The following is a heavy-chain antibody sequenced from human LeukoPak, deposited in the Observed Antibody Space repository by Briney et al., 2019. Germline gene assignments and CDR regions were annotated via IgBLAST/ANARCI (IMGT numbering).Heavy chain of an antibody. CDR3: ATSGEGYDILIGNNWFDP. D-gene: IGHD3-9*01. CDR2: IIPILGIA. Sequence: ASVKVSCKASGGTFSSYAISWVRQAPGQGLEWMGRIIPILGIANYAQKFQGRVTITADKSTSTAYMELSSLRSEDTAVYYCATSGEGYDILIGNNWFDPWGQGTLVTVSS. J-gene: IGHJ5*02. CDR1: GGTFSSYA. V-gene: IGHV1-69*04.